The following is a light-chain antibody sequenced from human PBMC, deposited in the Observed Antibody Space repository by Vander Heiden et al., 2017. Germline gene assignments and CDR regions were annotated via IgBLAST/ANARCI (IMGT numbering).Light chain of an antibody. V-gene: IGKV2-28*01. CDR3: MQALQTPYT. J-gene: IGKJ2*01. CDR1: QSLLHSNGYNY. Sequence: DIVMTQSPLSLPVTRGEPASISCRSSQSLLHSNGYNYLDWYLQKPGQSPQLLIYLGSNRASGVPDRFSGSGSGTDFTLKISRVEAEDVGVYYCMQALQTPYTFGQGTKLEIK. CDR2: LGS.